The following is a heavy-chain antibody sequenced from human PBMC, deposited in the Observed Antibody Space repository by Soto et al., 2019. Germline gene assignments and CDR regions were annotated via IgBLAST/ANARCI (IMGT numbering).Heavy chain of an antibody. V-gene: IGHV1-2*02. CDR3: ARNYYDSSDREYLDY. CDR1: GYTFTSYY. J-gene: IGHJ4*02. Sequence: ASVKVSCKASGYTFTSYYIHWVRQAPGQGLEWMGWINPITGGTNYAPKFQGRVTMTRDTSITTAYMELSRLRADDTAVYYCARNYYDSSDREYLDYWGQGTPVTVSS. D-gene: IGHD3-22*01. CDR2: INPITGGT.